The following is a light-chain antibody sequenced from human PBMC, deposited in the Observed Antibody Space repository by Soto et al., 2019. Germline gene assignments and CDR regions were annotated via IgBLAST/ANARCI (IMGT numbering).Light chain of an antibody. V-gene: IGKV2-28*01. Sequence: DIVMTQSPLSLPVTPGEPASISCRSSQSLLHSNGYTYLDWYLQKPGQSPQLLIYLGSNRASGVPDRCSGSGSGRDFTLKISRVEAEDDGIYYCLQSLQIPQTSGQGTKVEIK. CDR2: LGS. CDR1: QSLLHSNGYTY. CDR3: LQSLQIPQT. J-gene: IGKJ1*01.